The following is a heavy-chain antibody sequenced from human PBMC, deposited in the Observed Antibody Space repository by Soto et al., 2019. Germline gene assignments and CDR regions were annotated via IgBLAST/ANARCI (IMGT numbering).Heavy chain of an antibody. J-gene: IGHJ4*02. D-gene: IGHD2-21*02. Sequence: GGSLRPSCSASGSTFSSYAMHWVRQAPGKGLEYVSAISSNGGSTYYADSVKGRFTISRDNSKNTLYLQMSSLRAEDTAVYYCVSSSVVVTASELDYWGQGTLVTVSS. CDR1: GSTFSSYA. V-gene: IGHV3-64D*06. CDR3: VSSSVVVTASELDY. CDR2: ISSNGGST.